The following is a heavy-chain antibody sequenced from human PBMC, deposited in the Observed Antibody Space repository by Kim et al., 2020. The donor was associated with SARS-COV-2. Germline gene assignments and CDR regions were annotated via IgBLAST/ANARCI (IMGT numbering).Heavy chain of an antibody. CDR2: ISGSGTTI. V-gene: IGHV3-48*03. CDR3: ARNHAMDV. J-gene: IGHJ6*02. Sequence: GGSLRLSCAASGFTFSSYEMNWVRQAPGKGLEWVSYISGSGTTIYYADCVKGRFTISRDNAKNSLYLQMNSLRAEDTAVYYCARNHAMDVWGQGTTVTVS. CDR1: GFTFSSYE.